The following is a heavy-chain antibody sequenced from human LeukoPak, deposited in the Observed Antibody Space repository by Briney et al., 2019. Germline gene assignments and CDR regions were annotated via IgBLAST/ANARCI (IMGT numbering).Heavy chain of an antibody. J-gene: IGHJ4*02. CDR1: GYTFTGYN. D-gene: IGHD1-26*01. CDR2: INPHSGGT. CDR3: ARVVGGYYFDY. Sequence: ASVKVSCKASGYTFTGYNIHWVRQAPGQGLEWMGWINPHSGGTNYAQTFQGRVTMTRDTSISTAYMELSRLRSDDTAVYYCARVVGGYYFDYWGQGTLVTVSS. V-gene: IGHV1-2*02.